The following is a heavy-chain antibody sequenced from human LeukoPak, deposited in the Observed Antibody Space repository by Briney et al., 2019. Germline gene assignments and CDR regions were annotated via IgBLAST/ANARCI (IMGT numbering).Heavy chain of an antibody. J-gene: IGHJ4*02. CDR3: ARDRPRVAMIVVVPYFDY. Sequence: GGSLRLSCAASGFTFSSYSMNWVRQAPGKGLEWVSSISSSSSYIYYADSVKGRFTISRDNAKNSLYLQMNSLRAEDTAVYYCARDRPRVAMIVVVPYFDYWGQGTLVTVSS. CDR2: ISSSSSYI. V-gene: IGHV3-21*01. CDR1: GFTFSSYS. D-gene: IGHD3-22*01.